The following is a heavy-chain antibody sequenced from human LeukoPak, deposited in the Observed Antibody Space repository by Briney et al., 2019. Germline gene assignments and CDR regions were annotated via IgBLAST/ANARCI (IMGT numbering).Heavy chain of an antibody. V-gene: IGHV4-59*01. Sequence: SETLSLTCTVSGGSISSYYWTWIRQPPGKGLEWIGYIHDGVTTNYNSSLKSRVTISADTSNNQFSLNLTSMTAADTAVYYCAAGIAARFDPWGQGTLVTVSS. D-gene: IGHD6-6*01. CDR2: IHDGVTT. CDR3: AAGIAARFDP. J-gene: IGHJ5*02. CDR1: GGSISSYY.